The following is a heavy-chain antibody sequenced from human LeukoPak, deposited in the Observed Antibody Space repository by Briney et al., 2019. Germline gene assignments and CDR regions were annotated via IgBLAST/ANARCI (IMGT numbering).Heavy chain of an antibody. CDR3: ARVHGDSPGPLDY. V-gene: IGHV4-59*01. J-gene: IGHJ4*02. CDR2: IYYSGGT. Sequence: SETLSLTCTVSGGSISSYYWSWIRQPPGKGLEWIGYIYYSGGTNYNPSLKSRVTISVDTSKNQFSLKLSSVTAEDTAVYYCARVHGDSPGPLDYWGQGTLVTVSS. CDR1: GGSISSYY. D-gene: IGHD4-17*01.